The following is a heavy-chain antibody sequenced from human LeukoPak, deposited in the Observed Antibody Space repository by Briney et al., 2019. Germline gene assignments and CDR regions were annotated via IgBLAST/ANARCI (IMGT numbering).Heavy chain of an antibody. CDR2: ISSSSSYI. CDR3: ARVGAAAVSALDY. CDR1: GFTFSSYS. D-gene: IGHD6-13*01. Sequence: GGSLRLSCAASGFTFSSYSMNWVRQAPGKGLEWVSSISSSSSYIYYADSVKGRFTISRDNAKNSLYLQMNSLRAEDTAVYYCARVGAAAVSALDYWGQGTLVTLSS. V-gene: IGHV3-21*01. J-gene: IGHJ4*02.